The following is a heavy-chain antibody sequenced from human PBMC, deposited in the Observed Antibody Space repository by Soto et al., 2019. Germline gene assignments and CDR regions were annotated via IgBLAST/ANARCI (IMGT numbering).Heavy chain of an antibody. Sequence: GGSLRLSCVASGFSFISYAIIWCGHSPGKGLEWVSVISGSDGSTYYADSVKGRFTISRDNSKNTLYLQMNSLRAEDTAVYYCAKDRERDAWYEDYWGQGTLVTVSS. CDR3: AKDRERDAWYEDY. D-gene: IGHD6-13*01. CDR1: GFSFISYA. CDR2: ISGSDGST. J-gene: IGHJ4*02. V-gene: IGHV3-23*01.